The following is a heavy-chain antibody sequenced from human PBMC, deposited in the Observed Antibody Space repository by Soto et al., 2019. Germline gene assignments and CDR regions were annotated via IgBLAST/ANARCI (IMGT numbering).Heavy chain of an antibody. J-gene: IGHJ5*02. CDR1: GGSISSYY. CDR2: IYHSGST. D-gene: IGHD2-15*01. Sequence: PSETLSLTCTVSGGSISSYYWSWIRQPPGKGLEWIGYIYHSGSTYYNPSLKSRVTISVDRSKNQFSLRLSSVTAADTAVYYCARGSSCSGGSCYFFSWFDPWGQGTLVTVSS. V-gene: IGHV4-59*12. CDR3: ARGSSCSGGSCYFFSWFDP.